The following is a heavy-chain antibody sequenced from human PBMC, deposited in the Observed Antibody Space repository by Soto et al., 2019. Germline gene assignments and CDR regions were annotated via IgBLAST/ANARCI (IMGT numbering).Heavy chain of an antibody. CDR1: GFTFSSYC. D-gene: IGHD2-15*01. Sequence: GGSLRLSCAASGFTFSSYCMHWVRQAPGKGLEWVAVISYDGSNTYYADSVKGRFTISRDNSKNTLYLQLNSLSAEVKAVPYCAQDGGSGAFDIWGQGTMVTVSS. V-gene: IGHV3-30*18. J-gene: IGHJ3*02. CDR2: ISYDGSNT. CDR3: AQDGGSGAFDI.